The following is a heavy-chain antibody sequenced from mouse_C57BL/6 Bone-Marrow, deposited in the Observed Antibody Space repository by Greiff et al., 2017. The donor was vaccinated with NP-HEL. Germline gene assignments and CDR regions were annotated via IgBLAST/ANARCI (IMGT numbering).Heavy chain of an antibody. CDR3: AREGIYFDY. J-gene: IGHJ2*01. Sequence: EVKLMESEGGLVQPGSSMKLSCTASGFTFSDYYMAWVRQVPEKGLEWVANINYDGSSPYYLDSLKSRFIISRDNAKNILYLQMSSLKSEDTATYYCAREGIYFDYWGQGTTLTVSS. CDR2: INYDGSSP. V-gene: IGHV5-16*01. CDR1: GFTFSDYY.